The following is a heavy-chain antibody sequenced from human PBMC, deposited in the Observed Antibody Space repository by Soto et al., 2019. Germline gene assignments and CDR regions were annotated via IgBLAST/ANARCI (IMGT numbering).Heavy chain of an antibody. Sequence: GSLRLSCAASGLPVSTSYMSWVRQAPGKGLEWVSVIYNDGKTYYADSVKGRFTVSRDASKNTLHLQMDSLRDEDTAVYYCVRPLPSGQNYGMDVWGQGTTVTVSS. CDR2: IYNDGKT. CDR3: VRPLPSGQNYGMDV. D-gene: IGHD3-10*01. J-gene: IGHJ6*02. CDR1: GLPVSTSY. V-gene: IGHV3-53*01.